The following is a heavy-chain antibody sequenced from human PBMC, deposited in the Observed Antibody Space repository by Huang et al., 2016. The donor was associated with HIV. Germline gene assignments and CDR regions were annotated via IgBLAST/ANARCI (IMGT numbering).Heavy chain of an antibody. V-gene: IGHV3-30*18. J-gene: IGHJ4*02. Sequence: QVQLVESGGGVVQPRRSLRLSCAAFGFTFNKFDMHWVRQAQGKGLEGVAIISYDGSSKYHADSVKGRFTISRDNSKNTVYLQMNSLRVEDTAVYYCAKDGRGSGTYYDYFEYWGQGTLVTVSS. CDR3: AKDGRGSGTYYDYFEY. D-gene: IGHD1-26*01. CDR1: GFTFNKFD. CDR2: ISYDGSSK.